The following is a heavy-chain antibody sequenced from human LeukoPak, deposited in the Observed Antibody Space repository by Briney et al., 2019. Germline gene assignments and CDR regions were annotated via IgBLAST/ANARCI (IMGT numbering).Heavy chain of an antibody. CDR3: ARGPTVVTARYLIPFDY. Sequence: GGSLRLSCAASGFTFSSYSMNWVRQAPGKGLEWVSSISSSSSYIYYADSVKGRFTISRDNAKNSLYLQMNSLRAEDTAVYYCARGPTVVTARYLIPFDYWGQGTLVTVSS. CDR2: ISSSSSYI. J-gene: IGHJ4*02. CDR1: GFTFSSYS. V-gene: IGHV3-21*01. D-gene: IGHD2-21*02.